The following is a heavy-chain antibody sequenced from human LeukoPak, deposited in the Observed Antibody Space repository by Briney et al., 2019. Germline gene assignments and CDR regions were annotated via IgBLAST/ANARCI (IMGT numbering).Heavy chain of an antibody. J-gene: IGHJ3*02. CDR3: ARALFPYYYDSSGGVAFDI. CDR1: GCTFTGYY. V-gene: IGHV1-2*02. CDR2: TNPNSGGT. D-gene: IGHD3-22*01. Sequence: ASVKVYCKASGCTFTGYYIHWVRQAPGQGLEWMGWTNPNSGGTNYAQKFQVRVTMTRDTSISTAYMELSRLRSDDTAVYYCARALFPYYYDSSGGVAFDIWGQGTMVTVSS.